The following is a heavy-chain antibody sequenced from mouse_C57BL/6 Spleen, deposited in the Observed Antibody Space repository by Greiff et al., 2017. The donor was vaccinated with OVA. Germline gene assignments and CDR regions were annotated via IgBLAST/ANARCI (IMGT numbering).Heavy chain of an antibody. CDR1: GYTFTSYW. J-gene: IGHJ4*01. V-gene: IGHV1-50*01. CDR3: ATVTTDSFMDY. CDR2: IDPSDSYT. D-gene: IGHD1-1*01. Sequence: VQLQQPGAELVKPGASVKLSCKASGYTFTSYWMQWVKQRPGQGLEWIGEIDPSDSYTNYNQKFKGKATLTVDTSSSTAYMQLSSLTSEDSAVYYCATVTTDSFMDYWGQGTSVTVSS.